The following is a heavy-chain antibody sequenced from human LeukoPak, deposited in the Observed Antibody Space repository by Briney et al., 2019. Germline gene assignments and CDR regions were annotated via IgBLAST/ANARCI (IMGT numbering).Heavy chain of an antibody. CDR3: ARSVAVAGAFPRYGMDV. CDR1: GHTFSTYG. D-gene: IGHD6-19*01. V-gene: IGHV3-33*01. Sequence: GGSLRLSCAASGHTFSTYGMHWVRQAPGKGLEWVAVIWYDGGNKNYADSVKGRFTISRDNSKTTLYLQMNSLRAEDTAIYYCARSVAVAGAFPRYGMDVWGQGTTVTVSS. CDR2: IWYDGGNK. J-gene: IGHJ6*02.